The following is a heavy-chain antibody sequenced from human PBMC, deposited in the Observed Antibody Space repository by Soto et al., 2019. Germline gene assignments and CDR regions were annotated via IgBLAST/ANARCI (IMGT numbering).Heavy chain of an antibody. Sequence: QVQLQESGPGLVKPSGTLTLTCAVSSASISGSNWWSWVRQPPGKGLEWIGEIFHSGSTNCNPSLKSRVTISVDKPKNQLSLNLSSVTAADTAVYYCARVRTDSSAYAFTYSDYWGHGSLVTVSS. J-gene: IGHJ4*01. CDR3: ARVRTDSSAYAFTYSDY. CDR2: IFHSGST. D-gene: IGHD6-6*01. CDR1: SASISGSNW. V-gene: IGHV4-4*02.